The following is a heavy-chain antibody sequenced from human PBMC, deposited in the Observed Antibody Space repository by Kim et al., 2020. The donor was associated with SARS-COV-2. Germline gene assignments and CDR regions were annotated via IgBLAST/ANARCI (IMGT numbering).Heavy chain of an antibody. D-gene: IGHD1-26*01. CDR2: ISWDGGST. V-gene: IGHV3-43*01. J-gene: IGHJ6*02. CDR1: GFTFDDYT. CDR3: AKDLRGARDRLDYYYGMGV. Sequence: GGSLRLSCAASGFTFDDYTMHWVRQAPGKGLEWVSPISWDGGSTYYADSVKGRFTISRDNSKNSLYMQMNSLRTEDTALYYCAKDLRGARDRLDYYYGMGVWGHGTPGTVSS.